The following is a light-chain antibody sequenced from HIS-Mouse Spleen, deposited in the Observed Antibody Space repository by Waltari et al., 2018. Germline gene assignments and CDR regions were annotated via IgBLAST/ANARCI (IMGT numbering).Light chain of an antibody. CDR1: SSNIGSNY. Sequence: QSVLTQPPSASGTPGQRVTISCSGSSSNIGSNYVYWYQQHPGTAPKLLIYRNNPPPSGVPDRFSGSKSGTSGSLAISGLRSEDEADYYCAAWDDSLSGPVFGGGTKLTVL. CDR3: AAWDDSLSGPV. V-gene: IGLV1-47*01. CDR2: RNN. J-gene: IGLJ3*02.